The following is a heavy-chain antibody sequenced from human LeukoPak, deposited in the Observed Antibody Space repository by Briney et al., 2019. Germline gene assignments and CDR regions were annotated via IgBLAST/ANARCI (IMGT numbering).Heavy chain of an antibody. CDR1: GYTFTSYG. D-gene: IGHD6-19*01. CDR2: ISAYNGNT. J-gene: IGHJ4*02. CDR3: ARVGNRKWLGPNDY. Sequence: ASVKVSCKASGYTFTSYGISWVRQAPGQGLEWMGWISAYNGNTNYAQKLQGRVTMTTGTSTSTAYMELRSLRSDDTAVYYCARVGNRKWLGPNDYWGRGPLVTVSS. V-gene: IGHV1-18*01.